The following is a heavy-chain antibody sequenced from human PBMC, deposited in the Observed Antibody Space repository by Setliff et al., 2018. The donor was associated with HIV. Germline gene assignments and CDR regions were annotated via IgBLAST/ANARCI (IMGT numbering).Heavy chain of an antibody. CDR1: GVSISAYF. CDR3: AAFFVTPLTTQDF. J-gene: IGHJ4*02. V-gene: IGHV4-34*01. D-gene: IGHD4-17*01. Sequence: SETLSLTCAVSGVSISAYFWSWIRQSPEKGLEWIGEIDDSGSIIYNPSLQSRVTMSVDTSKNQFSLKVRSLTAADTAIYYCAAFFVTPLTTQDFWGQGTLVTVSS. CDR2: IDDSGSI.